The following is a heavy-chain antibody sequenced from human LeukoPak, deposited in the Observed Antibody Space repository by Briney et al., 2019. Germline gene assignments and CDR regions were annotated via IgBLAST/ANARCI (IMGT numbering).Heavy chain of an antibody. J-gene: IGHJ5*02. V-gene: IGHV4-39*07. CDR2: TYYSGST. CDR1: GGSISSSSYY. CDR3: AREFSGSYLNWFDP. Sequence: SETLSLTCTVSGGSISSSSYYWGWIRQPPGKGLEWIGSTYYSGSTYYNPSLKSRVTISVDTSKNQFSLKLSSVTAADTAVYYCAREFSGSYLNWFDPWGQGTLVTVSS. D-gene: IGHD1-26*01.